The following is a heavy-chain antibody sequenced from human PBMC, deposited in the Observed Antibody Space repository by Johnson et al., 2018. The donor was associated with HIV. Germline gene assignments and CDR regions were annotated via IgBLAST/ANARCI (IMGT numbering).Heavy chain of an antibody. D-gene: IGHD1-26*01. Sequence: QVQLVESGGGVVQPGRSLKLSCAASGFTFSSYGMHWVRQAPGKGLEWVAVIWYDGSNKYYADSVKGRFTISRDNSKNTLYLQMNSLRPEDTAVYYCAKGLGSYYEAFDIWGQGTMVTVSS. CDR2: IWYDGSNK. CDR3: AKGLGSYYEAFDI. CDR1: GFTFSSYG. V-gene: IGHV3-33*06. J-gene: IGHJ3*02.